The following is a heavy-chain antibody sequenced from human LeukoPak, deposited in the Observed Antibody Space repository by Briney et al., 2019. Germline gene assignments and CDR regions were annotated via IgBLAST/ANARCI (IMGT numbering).Heavy chain of an antibody. CDR2: ISYDGRNK. CDR1: GFTFSSYG. CDR3: AIGGYYDSSGPSPLDY. J-gene: IGHJ4*02. D-gene: IGHD3-22*01. V-gene: IGHV3-30*03. Sequence: PGRSLRLSCAASGFTFSSYGMHWVRQAPGKGLEWVGVISYDGRNKYYADSVKGRFTISRDNSKNTLYLQMNSLRAEDTAVYYCAIGGYYDSSGPSPLDYWGQGTLVTVSS.